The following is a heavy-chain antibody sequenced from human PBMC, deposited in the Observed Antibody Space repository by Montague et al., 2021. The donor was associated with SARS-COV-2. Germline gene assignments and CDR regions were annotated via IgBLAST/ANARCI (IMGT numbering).Heavy chain of an antibody. V-gene: IGHV4-59*01. Sequence: SETLSLTCTVSGGSISSYYWSWIRQPPGKGLEWIGYIYYSGSTNYNPSLKSRVTISVDTSKNQFSLKLSSATAADTAVYYCAREGLGYCSSTSCYRGFDYWGQGTLVTVSS. J-gene: IGHJ4*02. D-gene: IGHD2-2*02. CDR1: GGSISSYY. CDR3: AREGLGYCSSTSCYRGFDY. CDR2: IYYSGST.